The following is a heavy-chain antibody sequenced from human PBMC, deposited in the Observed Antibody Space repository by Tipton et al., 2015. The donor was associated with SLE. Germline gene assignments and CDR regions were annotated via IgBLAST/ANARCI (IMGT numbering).Heavy chain of an antibody. CDR3: ARALFTSYDFWSGNKGYFDY. CDR2: INHSGST. CDR1: GASISSYY. Sequence: TLSLTCSVSGASISSYYWSWIRQPPGKGLEWIGEINHSGSTNYSPSLKSRVTISVDTSKNQFSLKLSSVTAADTAVYYCARALFTSYDFWSGNKGYFDYWGQGTLVTVSS. J-gene: IGHJ4*02. V-gene: IGHV4-34*01. D-gene: IGHD3-3*01.